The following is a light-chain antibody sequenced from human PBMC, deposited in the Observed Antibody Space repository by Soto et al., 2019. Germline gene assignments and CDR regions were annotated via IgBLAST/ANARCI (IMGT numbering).Light chain of an antibody. CDR1: QSISSY. CDR2: AAS. V-gene: IGKV1-39*01. J-gene: IGKJ4*01. CDR3: QQSYSTPLT. Sequence: DIQMTQSPSSLSASVGDRVTITCRASQSISSYLNWYQQKPGKAPKLLIYAASSLQSGVPSRISGSGSGTDFTFTISSLQPEDFATYYCQQSYSTPLTFGGGTKVDIK.